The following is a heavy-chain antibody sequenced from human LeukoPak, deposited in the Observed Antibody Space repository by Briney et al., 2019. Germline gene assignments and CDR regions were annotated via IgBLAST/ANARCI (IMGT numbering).Heavy chain of an antibody. D-gene: IGHD4-17*01. V-gene: IGHV6-1*01. CDR1: GDSVSSNSAA. CDR2: TYYRSKWSD. CDR3: ARGRVTTIANYYYYYIDV. J-gene: IGHJ6*03. Sequence: SQTLSLTCAISGDSVSSNSAAWTWIRQSPSRGLEWLGRTYYRSKWSDDYAVSVKSRITINPDTSKNHFSLHLNSMPPEDTAIYYCARGRVTTIANYYYYYIDVWGEGTTVTVSS.